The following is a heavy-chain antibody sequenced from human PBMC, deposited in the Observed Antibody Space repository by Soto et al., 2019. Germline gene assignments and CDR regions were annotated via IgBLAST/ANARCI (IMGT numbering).Heavy chain of an antibody. CDR3: ARASTYYGSSGYYYQPEYFQH. V-gene: IGHV3-21*01. J-gene: IGHJ1*01. D-gene: IGHD3-22*01. Sequence: PGGSLRLSCAASGFTFSSYSMNWVRQAPGKGLEWVSFISSSSSYIYYADSVKGRFTISRDNAKNSLDLQMNSLRAEDTAVYYCARASTYYGSSGYYYQPEYFQHWGQGTLVTVSS. CDR1: GFTFSSYS. CDR2: ISSSSSYI.